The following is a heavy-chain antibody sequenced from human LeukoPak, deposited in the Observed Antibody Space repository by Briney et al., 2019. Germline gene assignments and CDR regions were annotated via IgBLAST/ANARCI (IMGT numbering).Heavy chain of an antibody. Sequence: SETLSLTCTVSGGSISSYYWSWIRQPAGKGLEWIGRIYTSGSTNKNPSLKSRVTMSVDTSKNQISLKLSSVTAADTAVYYCARDWAQHCSSTSCYGPFDYWGQGTLVTVSS. CDR1: GGSISSYY. D-gene: IGHD2-2*01. V-gene: IGHV4-4*07. CDR2: IYTSGST. J-gene: IGHJ4*02. CDR3: ARDWAQHCSSTSCYGPFDY.